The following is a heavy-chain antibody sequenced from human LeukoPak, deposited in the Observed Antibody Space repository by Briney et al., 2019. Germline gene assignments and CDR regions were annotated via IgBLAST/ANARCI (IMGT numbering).Heavy chain of an antibody. D-gene: IGHD3-3*01. CDR2: INPNSGGT. CDR3: AREGYDFWSGYFSSAGNNWFDP. Sequence: GASVKVSCKASGYTFTGYYMHWVRQAPGQGLELMGWINPNSGGTNYAQKFQGRVTMTRDTSISTAYMELSRLRPDDTAVYYCAREGYDFWSGYFSSAGNNWFDPWGQGTLVTVSS. CDR1: GYTFTGYY. J-gene: IGHJ5*02. V-gene: IGHV1-2*02.